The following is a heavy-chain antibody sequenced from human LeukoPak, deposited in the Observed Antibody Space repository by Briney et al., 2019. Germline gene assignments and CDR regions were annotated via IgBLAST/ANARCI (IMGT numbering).Heavy chain of an antibody. J-gene: IGHJ5*02. CDR1: GGSFSGYY. CDR3: ARVGLRYYYDSSGYSHWFDP. Sequence: SETLSLTCAVYGGSFSGYYWSWIRQPPGKGLEWIGEINHSGSTNYNPSLKSRVTTSVDTSKKHFSLKLSSVTAADTAVYYCARVGLRYYYDSSGYSHWFDPWGQGTLVTVSS. D-gene: IGHD3-22*01. V-gene: IGHV4-34*01. CDR2: INHSGST.